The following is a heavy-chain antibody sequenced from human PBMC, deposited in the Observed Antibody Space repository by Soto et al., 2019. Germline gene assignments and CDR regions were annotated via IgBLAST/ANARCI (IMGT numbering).Heavy chain of an antibody. J-gene: IGHJ6*02. CDR1: GGSFIGYY. D-gene: IGHD3-3*01. CDR2: INHGGST. V-gene: IGHV4-34*01. CDR3: ARGHRVSIFGVVSYYGLDV. Sequence: PSETLSLTCAVYGGSFIGYYWTWIRQPPGKGLEWIGEINHGGSTNYNSSLKSRATISVDTSKSQFSLKLSSVTAADTAVYYCARGHRVSIFGVVSYYGLDVWGQGTTVTVSS.